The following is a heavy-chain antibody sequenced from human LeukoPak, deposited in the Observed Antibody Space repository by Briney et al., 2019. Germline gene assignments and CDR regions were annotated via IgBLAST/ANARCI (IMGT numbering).Heavy chain of an antibody. D-gene: IGHD1-26*01. V-gene: IGHV4-31*11. CDR1: GGSFSGYY. CDR2: IYYSGST. J-gene: IGHJ4*02. Sequence: SETLSLTCAVYGGSFSGYYWSWIRQHPGKGLEWIGYIYYSGSTYYNPSLKSRVTISVDTSKNQFSLKLSSVTAADTAVYYCARAVGATVDYWGQGTLVTVSS. CDR3: ARAVGATVDY.